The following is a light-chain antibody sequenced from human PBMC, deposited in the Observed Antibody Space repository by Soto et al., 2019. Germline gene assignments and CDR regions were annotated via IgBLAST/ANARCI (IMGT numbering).Light chain of an antibody. CDR2: STN. CDR1: SGSVSTSYY. CDR3: VLYMGSGSWV. Sequence: QAVVTQEPSFSVSPGRTVTLTCGLSSGSVSTSYYPSWYQQTPGQAPRTLIYSTNTRSSGVPDRFSGSILGNKADLTITGAKADDESDYYCVLYMGSGSWVFGGGTKLTVL. V-gene: IGLV8-61*01. J-gene: IGLJ3*02.